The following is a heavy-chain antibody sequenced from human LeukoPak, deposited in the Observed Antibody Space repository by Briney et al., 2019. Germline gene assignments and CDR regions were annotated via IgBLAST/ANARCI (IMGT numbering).Heavy chain of an antibody. CDR3: ACGVDFSSGSKRGFDY. V-gene: IGHV3-21*06. CDR2: ISSAGSYI. D-gene: IGHD3-3*01. Sequence: GGSLRLSCAASGLIFSSYSMNWVRQAPGKGLEWVSSISSAGSYIYYADSVKGRFTISRDNAKSSLFLQMNSLRAEDTAIYYCACGVDFSSGSKRGFDYWGLGTLVTVSS. CDR1: GLIFSSYS. J-gene: IGHJ4*02.